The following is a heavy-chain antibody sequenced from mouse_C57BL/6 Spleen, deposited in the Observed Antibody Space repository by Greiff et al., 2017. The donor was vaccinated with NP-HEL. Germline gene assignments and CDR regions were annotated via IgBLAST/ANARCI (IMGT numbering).Heavy chain of an antibody. CDR1: GYAFSSSW. D-gene: IGHD2-1*01. V-gene: IGHV1-82*01. CDR3: ARCGNYEGWYFDV. J-gene: IGHJ1*03. Sequence: QVQLKQSGPELVKPGASVKISCKASGYAFSSSWMNWVKQRPGKGLEWIGRIYPGDGDTNYNGKFKGKATLTADKSSSTAYMQLSSLTSEDSAVYFCARCGNYEGWYFDVWGTGTTVTVSS. CDR2: IYPGDGDT.